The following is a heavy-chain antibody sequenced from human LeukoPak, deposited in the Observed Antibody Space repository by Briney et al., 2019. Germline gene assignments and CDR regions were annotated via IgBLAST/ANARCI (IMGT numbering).Heavy chain of an antibody. Sequence: GGSLRLSCAASGFTFSSYGMHWVRQAPGKGLEWVAVIWYDGSNKYYADSVKGRFTISRDNSKNTLYLQMNSLRAEDTAVYYCWPDSNHNWFDPWGQGTLVTVSS. D-gene: IGHD4-11*01. J-gene: IGHJ5*02. CDR3: WPDSNHNWFDP. CDR1: GFTFSSYG. CDR2: IWYDGSNK. V-gene: IGHV3-33*01.